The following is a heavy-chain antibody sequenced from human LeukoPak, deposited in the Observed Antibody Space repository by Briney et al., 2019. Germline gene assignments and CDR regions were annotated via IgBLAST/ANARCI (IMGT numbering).Heavy chain of an antibody. CDR1: GGTFSSYA. CDR2: IIPMFGTA. CDR3: ARAGGGSLTRLDHDAFDI. V-gene: IGHV1-69*05. Sequence: SVKVSCKASGGTFSSYAISWVRQAPGQGLEWMGGIIPMFGTANYAQKFQGRVTITTDESTSTAYMELSSLRSEDTAVYYCARAGGGSLTRLDHDAFDIWGQGTMVTVSP. D-gene: IGHD1-26*01. J-gene: IGHJ3*02.